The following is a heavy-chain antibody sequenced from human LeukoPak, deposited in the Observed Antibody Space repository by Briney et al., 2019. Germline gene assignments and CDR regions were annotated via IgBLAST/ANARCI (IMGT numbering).Heavy chain of an antibody. Sequence: SETLSLTCTVSGGSISSYYWSWIRQPPGKGLEWIGYIYYSGSTNYNPSLKSRVTISVDTPKNQFSLKLSSVTAADTAVYYCAGLYSYGYLGGFDIWGQGTMVTVSS. D-gene: IGHD5-18*01. J-gene: IGHJ3*02. CDR1: GGSISSYY. V-gene: IGHV4-59*01. CDR3: AGLYSYGYLGGFDI. CDR2: IYYSGST.